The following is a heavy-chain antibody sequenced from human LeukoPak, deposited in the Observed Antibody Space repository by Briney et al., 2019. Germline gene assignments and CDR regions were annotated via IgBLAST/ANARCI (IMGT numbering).Heavy chain of an antibody. CDR1: GDSISSSSYY. J-gene: IGHJ3*02. V-gene: IGHV4-39*07. CDR2: IYYSGRT. D-gene: IGHD4-23*01. Sequence: PSEALTLTCTVSGDSISSSSYYWGWIRQPPGKELEWIGSIYYSGRTHYHPSLNSRVTISVDTSKNQFSLKLSSVTAAEKDVYYCARDYLGGNSDAFDIWGQGTMVTVSS. CDR3: ARDYLGGNSDAFDI.